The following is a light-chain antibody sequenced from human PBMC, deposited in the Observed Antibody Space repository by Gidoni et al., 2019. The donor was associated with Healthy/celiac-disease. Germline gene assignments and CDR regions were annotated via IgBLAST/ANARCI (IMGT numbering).Light chain of an antibody. CDR2: AAS. CDR3: QQSYSTPHI. CDR1: QNITTC. Sequence: DIQMTQSPSSLSASVGDRVTITCRASQNITTCLNWYQQKTGKAPKLLIYAASSLQSEVPSRFSGSGSGTDFTLTISSLQPEDFATYYCQQSYSTPHIFXQXTKLEIK. V-gene: IGKV1-39*01. J-gene: IGKJ2*01.